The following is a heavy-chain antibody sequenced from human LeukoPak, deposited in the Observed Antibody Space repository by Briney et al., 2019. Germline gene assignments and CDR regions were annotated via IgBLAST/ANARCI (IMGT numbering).Heavy chain of an antibody. J-gene: IGHJ4*02. CDR2: INHSGST. Sequence: SETLSLTCTVSGGSISSYYWSWIRQPPGKGLEWIGEINHSGSTNYNPSLKSRVAISVDTSKNQFSLKLSSVTAADTAVYYCARRSGSYRKGPFDYWGQGTLVTVSS. D-gene: IGHD1-26*01. V-gene: IGHV4-34*01. CDR1: GGSISSYY. CDR3: ARRSGSYRKGPFDY.